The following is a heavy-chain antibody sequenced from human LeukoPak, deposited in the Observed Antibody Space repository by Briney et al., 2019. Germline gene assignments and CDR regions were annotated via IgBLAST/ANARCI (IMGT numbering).Heavy chain of an antibody. D-gene: IGHD3-3*01. CDR2: IIPILGTA. CDR1: GGTFSSYA. CDR3: ASLKRNLEWLPSPYYYYYYYMDV. Sequence: GATVKVSCKASGGTFSSYAISWVRQAPGKVLEWMGGIIPILGTANYAQKFQGRVTITADESTSPAYMELSSLRSEDTAVYYCASLKRNLEWLPSPYYYYYYYMDVWGKGTTVTVSS. V-gene: IGHV1-69*01. J-gene: IGHJ6*03.